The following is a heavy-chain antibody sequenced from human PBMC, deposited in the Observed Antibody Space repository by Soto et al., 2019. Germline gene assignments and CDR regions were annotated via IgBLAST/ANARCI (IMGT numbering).Heavy chain of an antibody. Sequence: QVQLVQSGAEVKKPGASVKVSCKASGYIFTSYGISWVRQAPGQGLEWMGWISAYNGNTNYAQKLQGRVTMTTDTSTSTAYMELRSLRSDDTAVYYCASYSSSWYGGHYGMDVWGQGTTVTVSS. CDR1: GYIFTSYG. V-gene: IGHV1-18*01. CDR3: ASYSSSWYGGHYGMDV. CDR2: ISAYNGNT. D-gene: IGHD6-13*01. J-gene: IGHJ6*02.